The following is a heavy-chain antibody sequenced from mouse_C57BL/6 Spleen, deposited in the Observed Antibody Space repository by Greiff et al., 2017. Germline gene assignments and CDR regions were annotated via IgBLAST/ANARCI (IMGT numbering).Heavy chain of an antibody. D-gene: IGHD1-1*01. CDR1: GFTFTDYY. CDR2: IRNKANGYTT. CDR3: ARRTGSFYFDD. V-gene: IGHV7-3*01. J-gene: IGHJ2*01. Sequence: EVMLVESGGGLVQPGGSLSLSCAASGFTFTDYYMSWVRQPPGKALEWLGFIRNKANGYTTEYSASVKGRFTISRDNSQSILYLQMNALKAEDSATYYCARRTGSFYFDDWGQGTTRTVSS.